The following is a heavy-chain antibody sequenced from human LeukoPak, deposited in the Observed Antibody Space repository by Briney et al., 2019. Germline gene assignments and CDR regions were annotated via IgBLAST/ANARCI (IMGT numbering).Heavy chain of an antibody. V-gene: IGHV4-34*01. CDR2: INHSGST. D-gene: IGHD2-15*01. J-gene: IGHJ5*02. CDR3: ARPRYRSGGSCYPNWFDP. Sequence: SETLSLTCAVYGGSFSGYYWSWIRQPPGKGLEWIGEINHSGSTNYNPSLKSRVTISVDTSKNQFSLKLSSVTAADTAVYYCARPRYRSGGSCYPNWFDPWGQGTLVTVSS. CDR1: GGSFSGYY.